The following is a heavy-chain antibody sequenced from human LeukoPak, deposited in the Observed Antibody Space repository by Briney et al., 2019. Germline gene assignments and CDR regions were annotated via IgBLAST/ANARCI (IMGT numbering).Heavy chain of an antibody. Sequence: SETLSLTCSVSGGSISSGSYYWSWTRQSAGKGLEWIGRIYTSGSANYNPSLKSRVTISVDTSKNQFSLKLSSVTAADTAVYYCARGIVVVAQLGFYFYYMDVWGKGTTVTISS. CDR2: IYTSGSA. V-gene: IGHV4-61*02. D-gene: IGHD2-15*01. CDR3: ARGIVVVAQLGFYFYYMDV. J-gene: IGHJ6*03. CDR1: GGSISSGSYY.